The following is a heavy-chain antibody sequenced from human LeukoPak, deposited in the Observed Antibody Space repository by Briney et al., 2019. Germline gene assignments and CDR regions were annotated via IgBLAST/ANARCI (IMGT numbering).Heavy chain of an antibody. CDR1: RGSISCGSYY. D-gene: IGHD1-1*01. CDR2: IYISGDT. V-gene: IGHV4-61*02. CDR3: ARGGTDYYYMDV. J-gene: IGHJ6*03. Sequence: SETLSLTCGVSRGSISCGSYYWSWIRQPAGKGLEWIGRIYISGDTNYNPSLKSRVTISVDTSKNQFSLKLSSVTAADTAVYYCARGGTDYYYMDVWGKGTTVTVSS.